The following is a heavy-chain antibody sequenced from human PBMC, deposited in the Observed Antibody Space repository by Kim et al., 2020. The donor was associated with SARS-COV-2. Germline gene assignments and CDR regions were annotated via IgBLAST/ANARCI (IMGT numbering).Heavy chain of an antibody. CDR2: IHDSGST. Sequence: SETLSLTCTVSGGSIATYYWNWIRQPPGKGLEWIGYIHDSGSTKDNPSLKSRVTMSVDTSKNQISLKLRPVTAADTAVYYCGGDSHSPHRADRWGQGTLVTVSS. J-gene: IGHJ5*02. CDR3: GGDSHSPHRADR. CDR1: GGSIATYY. V-gene: IGHV4-59*13.